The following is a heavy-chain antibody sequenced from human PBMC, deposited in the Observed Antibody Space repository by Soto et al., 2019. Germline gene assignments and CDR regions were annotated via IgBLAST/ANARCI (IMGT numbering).Heavy chain of an antibody. V-gene: IGHV1-2*04. CDR2: INPNSGGT. J-gene: IGHJ3*02. D-gene: IGHD2-15*01. CDR1: GYTFTCYY. CDR3: AREMNIVAKGGDAFDI. Sequence: ASGTVSGRASGYTFTCYYMHSVRQAPGQGLEWMGWINPNSGGTNYAQKFQGWVTMTRDTSISTAYMELSRLRSDDTAVYYCAREMNIVAKGGDAFDIWGQGTMVTVSS.